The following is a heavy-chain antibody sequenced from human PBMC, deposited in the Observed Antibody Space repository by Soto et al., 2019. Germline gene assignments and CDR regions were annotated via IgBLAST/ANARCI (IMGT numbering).Heavy chain of an antibody. CDR2: ISWNSGSI. J-gene: IGHJ6*02. D-gene: IGHD1-1*01. V-gene: IGHV3-9*01. CDR3: ARLSREGNNYYYYGMDV. Sequence: EVQLVESGGGLVQPGRSLRLSCAASGFTFDDYAMHWVRQAPGKGLEGVSGISWNSGSIVYADSVKGRFTISRDNAKNSLYLQMNSLRAEDTALYYCARLSREGNNYYYYGMDVWGQGTTVTVSS. CDR1: GFTFDDYA.